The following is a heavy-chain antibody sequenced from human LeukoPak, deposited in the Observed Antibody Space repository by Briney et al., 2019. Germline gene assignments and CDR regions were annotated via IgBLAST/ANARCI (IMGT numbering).Heavy chain of an antibody. CDR2: IYYSGST. V-gene: IGHV4-4*03. D-gene: IGHD2-8*02. CDR3: VRGGYWAFDY. J-gene: IGHJ4*02. CDR1: GVSVNSNYA. Sequence: PPETLSLTCGVSGVSVNSNYAWSWVRQPPGKGLEWIGEIYYSGSTSYKSSLKRRVTMSVDKSKNQFSLTLSSVTAADTAVYYCVRGGYWAFDYWGQGGLVIVSS.